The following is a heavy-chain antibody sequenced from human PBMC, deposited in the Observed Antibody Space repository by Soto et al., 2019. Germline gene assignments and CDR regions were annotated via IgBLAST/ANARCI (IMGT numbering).Heavy chain of an antibody. Sequence: GSSVQVSCKASGGTFSSYAISWVRQAPGQGLEWMGGIIPIFGTANYAQKFQGRVTITADESTSTAYMELSSLRSEDTAVSYCARAEGAGSYYKGQDDWGQGTLVTVSS. V-gene: IGHV1-69*13. CDR1: GGTFSSYA. J-gene: IGHJ4*01. D-gene: IGHD3-10*01. CDR3: ARAEGAGSYYKGQDD. CDR2: IIPIFGTA.